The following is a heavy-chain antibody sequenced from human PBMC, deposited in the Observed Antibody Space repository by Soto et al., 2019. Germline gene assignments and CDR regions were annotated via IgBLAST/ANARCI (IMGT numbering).Heavy chain of an antibody. Sequence: GGSLRLSCAASGFTFSSYAMSWVRQAPGKGLEWVSAISGSGGSTYYADSVKGRFTISNENSKNTLYLQMNSLRAEDSAVYSCAKDEENYYGSGSYYPRASEWLVRHHNWFDPWGQGTLVTVSS. J-gene: IGHJ5*02. D-gene: IGHD3-10*01. V-gene: IGHV3-23*01. CDR1: GFTFSSYA. CDR2: ISGSGGST. CDR3: AKDEENYYGSGSYYPRASEWLVRHHNWFDP.